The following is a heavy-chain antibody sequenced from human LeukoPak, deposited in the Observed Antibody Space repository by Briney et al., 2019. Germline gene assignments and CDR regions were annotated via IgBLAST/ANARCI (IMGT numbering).Heavy chain of an antibody. J-gene: IGHJ4*02. CDR2: ISSSSSYI. Sequence: GGSLRLSCAASGFTFSSYSMNWVRQAPGKGLEWVSSISSSSSYIYYADSVKDRFTISRDNAKNSLYLQMNSLRAEDTAVYYCARATNWKSFDYWGQGTLVTVSS. D-gene: IGHD1-20*01. CDR3: ARATNWKSFDY. CDR1: GFTFSSYS. V-gene: IGHV3-21*01.